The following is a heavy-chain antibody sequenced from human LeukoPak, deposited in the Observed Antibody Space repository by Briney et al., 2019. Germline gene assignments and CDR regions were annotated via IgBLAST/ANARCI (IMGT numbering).Heavy chain of an antibody. V-gene: IGHV1-2*02. CDR3: ARDRMVAATTFWFDP. CDR1: GYTFSGYY. CDR2: VNPNSGVT. J-gene: IGHJ5*02. Sequence: ASVKVSCKASGYTFSGYYMHWVRQAPGQGLEWVGWVNPNSGVTNYAQKFQDRVTMTRDTSISTAYMELSSLRSDDTAVYYCARDRMVAATTFWFDPWGQGTLVTVSS. D-gene: IGHD2-15*01.